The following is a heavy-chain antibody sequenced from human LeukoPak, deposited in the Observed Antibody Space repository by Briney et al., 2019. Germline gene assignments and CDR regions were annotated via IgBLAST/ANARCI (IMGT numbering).Heavy chain of an antibody. J-gene: IGHJ4*02. D-gene: IGHD4-17*01. CDR1: GGSFSGYY. CDR2: INHSGST. Sequence: SETLSLTCAVYGGSFSGYYWSWIRQPPGKGLEWIGEINHSGSTNYNPSLKSRVTISVDTPKNQFSLKLSSVTAADTAVYYCAGVTDDYGGNSGVRYFDYWGQGTLVTVSS. V-gene: IGHV4-34*01. CDR3: AGVTDDYGGNSGVRYFDY.